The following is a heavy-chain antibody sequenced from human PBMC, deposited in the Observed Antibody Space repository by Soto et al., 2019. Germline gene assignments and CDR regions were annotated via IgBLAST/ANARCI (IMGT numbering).Heavy chain of an antibody. CDR1: RFTFSTYW. Sequence: GGSLRLSCAASRFTFSTYWMTWVRQTPGKGLEWVANIHQDGNEKYYMDSVKGRFTISRDNAKNSLHLQMTSLRAEDTAVYYCAGGNALDVWGQGTTVTVSS. CDR3: AGGNALDV. CDR2: IHQDGNEK. V-gene: IGHV3-7*01. J-gene: IGHJ6*02.